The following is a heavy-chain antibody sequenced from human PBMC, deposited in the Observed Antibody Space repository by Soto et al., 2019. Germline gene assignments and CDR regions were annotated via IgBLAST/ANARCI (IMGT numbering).Heavy chain of an antibody. CDR3: ARGSGSYYAY. V-gene: IGHV4-61*01. CDR1: GASVSSGNYY. Sequence: QVQLQESGPGLVKPSETLSLTCTVSGASVSSGNYYWSWIRQPPGKGLECIGYISYSGSTNYNPSLKQRVTLYIDTYKNQFSLKLSAVTAADTAVFYCARGSGSYYAYWGQGTLVTVSS. D-gene: IGHD1-26*01. CDR2: ISYSGST. J-gene: IGHJ4*02.